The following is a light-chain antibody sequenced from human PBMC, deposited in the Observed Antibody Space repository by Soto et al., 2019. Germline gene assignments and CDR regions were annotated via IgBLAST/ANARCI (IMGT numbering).Light chain of an antibody. J-gene: IGKJ4*01. Sequence: IPLTQSPSSLSASVGDSVTITCRASQAISSHLAWYQQKPGKAPKVLIYAASTLESGIPSRFSGSGSGTDFTLTISSLQAEDFATYYCQQVKSFLPLTFGGGTKVEIK. CDR3: QQVKSFLPLT. CDR1: QAISSH. CDR2: AAS. V-gene: IGKV1-9*01.